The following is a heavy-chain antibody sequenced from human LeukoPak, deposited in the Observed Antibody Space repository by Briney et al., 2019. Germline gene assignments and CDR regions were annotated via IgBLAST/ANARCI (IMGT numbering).Heavy chain of an antibody. CDR1: GFTFSNAW. D-gene: IGHD3-9*01. J-gene: IGHJ4*02. Sequence: GGSLRLSCAASGFTFSNAWMSWVRQAPGKGREWVGRIESKTDGGTTDYAAPVKCRFTISRDDSKNTLYLQMNSLKTEDTAVYYCTTDRPSRLRYFDWLLTPDYWGQGTLVTVSS. V-gene: IGHV3-15*04. CDR3: TTDRPSRLRYFDWLLTPDY. CDR2: IESKTDGGTT.